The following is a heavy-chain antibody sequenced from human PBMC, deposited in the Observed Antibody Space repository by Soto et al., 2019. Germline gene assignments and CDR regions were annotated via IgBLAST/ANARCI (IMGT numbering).Heavy chain of an antibody. D-gene: IGHD6-13*01. CDR1: GFSLSTGGVG. Sequence: SGPTLVNPTQTLTLTCTFSGFSLSTGGVGVGWIRQPPGKALEWLALIYWNDDKRYSPSLKSRLTITKDTPKNQVVLTMTNMDPVDTATYYCALYFRVAAAGTRYYSVMAVWGQGTRVT. CDR3: ALYFRVAAAGTRYYSVMAV. CDR2: IYWNDDK. V-gene: IGHV2-5*01. J-gene: IGHJ6*02.